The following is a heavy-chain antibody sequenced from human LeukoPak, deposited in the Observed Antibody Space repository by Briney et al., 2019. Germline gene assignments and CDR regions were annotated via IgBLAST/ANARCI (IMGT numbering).Heavy chain of an antibody. CDR3: AKYTSGTSYRGLDQ. J-gene: IGHJ4*02. Sequence: LPGGSLRLSCGASGLTVSSYGMSWVRQAPGKGLEWVSTIIGSAVNTYYADSVKGRFTIPRDDSKNTVYLQMNSLRAEDTAVYSCAKYTSGTSYRGLDQWGQGTLVTVSS. D-gene: IGHD3-10*01. V-gene: IGHV3-23*01. CDR2: IIGSAVNT. CDR1: GLTVSSYG.